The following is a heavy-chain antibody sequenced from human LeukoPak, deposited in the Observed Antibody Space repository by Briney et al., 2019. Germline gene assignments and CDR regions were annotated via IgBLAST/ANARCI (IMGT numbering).Heavy chain of an antibody. D-gene: IGHD2-15*01. CDR3: ARTGYCSSGSCSNYYGDYGNYYYFMDV. CDR1: GYTFTSYD. V-gene: IGHV1-8*01. Sequence: EASVKVSCKASGYTFTSYDINWVRQATGQGLEWMGWMNPNSGNTGYAQKFQGRVTMTRNTSISTAYMELSSLRSEDTAVYYCARTGYCSSGSCSNYYGDYGNYYYFMDVWGKGTTVTVSS. J-gene: IGHJ6*03. CDR2: MNPNSGNT.